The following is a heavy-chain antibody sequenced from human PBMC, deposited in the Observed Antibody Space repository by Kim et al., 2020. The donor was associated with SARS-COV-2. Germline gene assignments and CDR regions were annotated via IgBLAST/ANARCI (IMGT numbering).Heavy chain of an antibody. J-gene: IGHJ4*02. Sequence: GGSLRLSCAASGFTFSNAWMSWVRQAPGKGLEWVGRIKSKTDGGTTDYAAPVKGRFTISRDDSKNTLYLQMNSLKTEDTAVYYCTTGVGVYAIPGWDYWGQGTLVTASS. CDR1: GFTFSNAW. CDR3: TTGVGVYAIPGWDY. V-gene: IGHV3-15*01. D-gene: IGHD2-8*01. CDR2: IKSKTDGGTT.